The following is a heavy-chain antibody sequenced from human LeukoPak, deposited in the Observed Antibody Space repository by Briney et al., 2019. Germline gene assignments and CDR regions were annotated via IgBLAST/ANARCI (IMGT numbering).Heavy chain of an antibody. J-gene: IGHJ6*03. V-gene: IGHV1-69*01. D-gene: IGHD2-2*01. CDR2: IIPIFGTA. CDR3: ASPGDCSSTSCHKPDYYYMDV. CDR1: GGTFSSYA. Sequence: SVKVSCKASGGTFSSYAISWVRQAPGQGLEWTGAIIPIFGTANYAQKFQGRVTITADESTSTAYMELSSLRSEDTAVYYCASPGDCSSTSCHKPDYYYMDVWGKGTTVTVSS.